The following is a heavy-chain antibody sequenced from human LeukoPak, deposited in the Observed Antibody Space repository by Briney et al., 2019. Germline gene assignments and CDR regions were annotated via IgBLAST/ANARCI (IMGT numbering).Heavy chain of an antibody. CDR1: GFTSSSHC. D-gene: IGHD6-6*01. CDR2: ITDDGRTT. CDR3: AKRVPYGSSSCYFDS. Sequence: PGGSLRLSCAASGFTSSSHCRNWVRLAPGKGLEWVSAITDDGRTTYYADSVKGHFTISSDNSKNTLYLQMNSLRAEDTAIYYCAKRVPYGSSSCYFDSWGRGTLVTVST. V-gene: IGHV3-23*01. J-gene: IGHJ4*02.